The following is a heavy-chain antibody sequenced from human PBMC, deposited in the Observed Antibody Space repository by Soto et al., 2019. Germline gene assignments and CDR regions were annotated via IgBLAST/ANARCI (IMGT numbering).Heavy chain of an antibody. J-gene: IGHJ4*02. CDR3: VSRGTVGGLWDY. D-gene: IGHD1-26*01. CDR2: IGGSVSTI. Sequence: EVQLVESEGGLVQPGGSLRLSCAASGFTVSSYSMNWVRQAPGKGLEWVSHIGGSVSTIYYADSVKGRFTISRDNAKNSLYLQMNSLRDEDTAVYYCVSRGTVGGLWDYWGQGTLVTVSS. CDR1: GFTVSSYS. V-gene: IGHV3-48*02.